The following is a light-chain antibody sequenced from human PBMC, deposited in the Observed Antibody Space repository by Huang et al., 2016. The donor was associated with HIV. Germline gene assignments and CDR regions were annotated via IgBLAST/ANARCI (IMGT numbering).Light chain of an antibody. CDR2: KLS. J-gene: IGKJ1*01. V-gene: IGKV2-30*01. Sequence: DVLLTQSPLSLPVTLGQPAFIPCKSNQSLVYGDGNIYLNWFHQRPGNSPRRLIYKLSNRDTGVPDRFSAGGSGTDFTLWISEVEAEDVGDYYCMQASHGAATFGQGTRVDIK. CDR3: MQASHGAAT. CDR1: QSLVYGDGNIY.